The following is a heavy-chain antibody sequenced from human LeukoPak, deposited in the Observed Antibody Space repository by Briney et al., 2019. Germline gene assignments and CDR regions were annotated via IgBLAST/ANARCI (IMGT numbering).Heavy chain of an antibody. V-gene: IGHV4-59*01. CDR2: IYYSGST. CDR3: AGSSGWPGGDY. CDR1: GGSISSYY. J-gene: IGHJ4*02. D-gene: IGHD6-19*01. Sequence: SETLSLTCTVSGGSISSYYWSWIRQPPGKGLEWIGYIYYSGSTNYNPSLKSRVTISVDTSKNQFSLKLSSVTAADTAVYYCAGSSGWPGGDYWGQGTLVTVSS.